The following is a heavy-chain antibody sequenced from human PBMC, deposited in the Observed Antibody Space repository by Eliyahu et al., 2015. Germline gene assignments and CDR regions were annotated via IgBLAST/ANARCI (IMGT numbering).Heavy chain of an antibody. CDR3: ARVGSSSSVAVSV. J-gene: IGHJ4*02. D-gene: IGHD6-6*01. Sequence: QVQLQESVPGLVKPSETLSLXCTVXGXSISGYYWTWIRQPPGKGLEWIGYVYYSGSTNYNPSLKSRVTISIDTSKNQFSLKLNSVTAADTAVYYCARVGSSSSVAVSVWGQGTLVTVSP. V-gene: IGHV4-59*01. CDR1: GXSISGYY. CDR2: VYYSGST.